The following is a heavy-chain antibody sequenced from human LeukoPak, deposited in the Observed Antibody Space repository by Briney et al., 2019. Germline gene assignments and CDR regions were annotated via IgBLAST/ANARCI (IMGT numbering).Heavy chain of an antibody. CDR3: ARGMYLAYGMDV. J-gene: IGHJ6*02. D-gene: IGHD2-8*01. CDR2: IKGDESTT. Sequence: GGSMRLSCTASGFTFSTYWMHWVRQAPGKGLVWVSRIKGDESTTNYADSAKGRFTISRDNAQNTVYLQMNSLRAEDTAVYYCARGMYLAYGMDVWGQGTTVTVSS. CDR1: GFTFSTYW. V-gene: IGHV3-74*01.